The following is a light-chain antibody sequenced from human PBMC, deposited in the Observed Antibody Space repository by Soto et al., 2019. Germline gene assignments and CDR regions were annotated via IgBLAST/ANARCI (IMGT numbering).Light chain of an antibody. J-gene: IGKJ1*01. Sequence: EIVMAQSPATLSVSPGERATLSCRASQSVSSNLAWYQQKRGQAPRLLIYGASSRATGIPARFSGSGSGTEFTLTISSLQPDDFATYYCHQYSSYSWTFGQGTKV. CDR1: QSVSSN. V-gene: IGKV3-15*01. CDR2: GAS. CDR3: HQYSSYSWT.